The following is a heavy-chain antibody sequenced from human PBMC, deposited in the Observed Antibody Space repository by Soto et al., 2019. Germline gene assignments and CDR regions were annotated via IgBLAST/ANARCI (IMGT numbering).Heavy chain of an antibody. D-gene: IGHD3-22*01. CDR3: ARDAYDSPYYYYGMDV. CDR2: IYYSGST. CDR1: GGSISSYY. Sequence: QVQLQESGPGLVKPSETLSLTCTVSGGSISSYYWSWIRQPPGKGLEWIGYIYYSGSTNYNPSLKSRVTISVDTSKNQFSLKLSSVTAADTAVYYCARDAYDSPYYYYGMDVWGQGTTVTVSS. J-gene: IGHJ6*02. V-gene: IGHV4-59*01.